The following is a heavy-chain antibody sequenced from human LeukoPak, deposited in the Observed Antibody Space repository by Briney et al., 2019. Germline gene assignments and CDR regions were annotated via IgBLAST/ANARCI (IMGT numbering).Heavy chain of an antibody. J-gene: IGHJ4*02. CDR2: IYTSGST. CDR1: GGSISSGSYY. Sequence: PSQTLSLTCTVSGGSISSGSYYWSWIRQPAGKGLEWIGRIYTSGSTNYNPSLKSRVTISVDTSKNQFSLKLSSVTAADTAVYYCARYIARDYAWGSYRGGAGFDYWGQGTLVTVSS. V-gene: IGHV4-61*02. CDR3: ARYIARDYAWGSYRGGAGFDY. D-gene: IGHD3-16*02.